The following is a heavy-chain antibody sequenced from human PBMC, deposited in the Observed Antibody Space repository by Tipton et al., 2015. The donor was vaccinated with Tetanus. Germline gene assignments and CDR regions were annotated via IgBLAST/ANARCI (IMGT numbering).Heavy chain of an antibody. J-gene: IGHJ6*02. V-gene: IGHV4-39*07. CDR2: IYYSGTT. D-gene: IGHD3-3*01. Sequence: TLSLTCTVSGGSISSFNYYWGWIRQPPGKGLERIGSIYYSGTTYSNPSLGSRVTMSVDTSKNQFSLKLSSVTAADTAVYYCARDRSITIFGVVPINYYYGMDVWGQGTTVTVSS. CDR1: GGSISSFNYY. CDR3: ARDRSITIFGVVPINYYYGMDV.